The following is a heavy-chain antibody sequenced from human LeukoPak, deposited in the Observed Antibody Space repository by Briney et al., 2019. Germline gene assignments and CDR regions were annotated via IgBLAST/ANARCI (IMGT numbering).Heavy chain of an antibody. J-gene: IGHJ4*02. CDR1: GFTFSSYG. V-gene: IGHV3-33*03. CDR3: AKDRTQSRDFLDY. Sequence: GGSLRLSCAASGFTFSSYGMHWVRQAPGKGLEWVADIWNDGSNKDYADSVKGRFTISRDNSKNTLYLQMNSLRAEDTAVYYCAKDRTQSRDFLDYWGQGTLVTVSP. CDR2: IWNDGSNK.